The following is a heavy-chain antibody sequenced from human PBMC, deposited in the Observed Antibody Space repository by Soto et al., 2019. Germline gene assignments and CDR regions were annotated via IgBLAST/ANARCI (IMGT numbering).Heavy chain of an antibody. Sequence: QPGGSLRLSCAASGFTFSSYAMHWVRQAPGKGLEWVAVISYDGSNKYYADSVKGRFTISRDNSKNTLYLQMNSLRAEDTAVYYCAREKSGADAWYFDLWGRGALVTVSS. CDR3: AREKSGADAWYFDL. CDR1: GFTFSSYA. J-gene: IGHJ2*01. V-gene: IGHV3-30-3*01. CDR2: ISYDGSNK. D-gene: IGHD1-26*01.